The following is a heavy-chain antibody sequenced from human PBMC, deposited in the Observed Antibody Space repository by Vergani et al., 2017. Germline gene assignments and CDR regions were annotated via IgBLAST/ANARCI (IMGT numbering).Heavy chain of an antibody. Sequence: QVQLVESGGGVVQRGGSLRLSCATSGFTLSNYDMQWIRQGPGKGLEFVSFIHFDGSNQYYADSVKGRFTLSRDFSKNTLYLQRTSLRTDDTATYYFAKHFRGWGIDYWGQGTQVIVSS. CDR2: IHFDGSNQ. D-gene: IGHD3-16*01. V-gene: IGHV3-30*02. CDR3: AKHFRGWGIDY. CDR1: GFTLSNYD. J-gene: IGHJ4*02.